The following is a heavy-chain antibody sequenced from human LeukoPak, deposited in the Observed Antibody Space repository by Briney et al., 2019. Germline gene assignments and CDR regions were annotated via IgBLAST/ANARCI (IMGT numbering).Heavy chain of an antibody. CDR2: ICSDNT. Sequence: QAGGSLRLSCTASGFTVSSNSMSWVRQAPGKGLEWVSFICSDNTHYSDSVKSRYTITKHNYKNTLYLQMNSLRVEDTAVYYCARDISSSWGFDLWGRGTLVTVSS. J-gene: IGHJ2*01. V-gene: IGHV3-53*01. D-gene: IGHD6-13*01. CDR3: ARDISSSWGFDL. CDR1: GFTVSSNS.